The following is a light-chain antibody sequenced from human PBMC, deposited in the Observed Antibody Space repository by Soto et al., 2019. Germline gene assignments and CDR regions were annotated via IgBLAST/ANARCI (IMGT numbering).Light chain of an antibody. CDR3: TSWTTSTTMI. Sequence: QSALTQPASVSGSPGQSITISCTGTSSAIGAYNFVSWYQQHPGKAPKLMLYDVNIRPSGVSNRFSGSKSGNTASLTISGLQAEDKADYYCTSWTTSTTMIFGGGTKVTVL. CDR1: SSAIGAYNF. V-gene: IGLV2-14*03. CDR2: DVN. J-gene: IGLJ2*01.